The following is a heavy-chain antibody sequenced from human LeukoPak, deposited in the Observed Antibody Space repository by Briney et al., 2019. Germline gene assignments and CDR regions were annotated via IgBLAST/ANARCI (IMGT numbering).Heavy chain of an antibody. CDR2: ISGSGGTT. J-gene: IGHJ4*02. V-gene: IGHV3-23*01. CDR3: AKEEDYDILTGSTDY. Sequence: GGSLRLSCAASGFTFSSYAMSWVRQAPGPGLEWVSAISGSGGTTYYADSMKGRFTIARNNSKNTLYLQMNSLRAEDTAVYYCAKEEDYDILTGSTDYWGQGTLVTVSS. D-gene: IGHD3-9*01. CDR1: GFTFSSYA.